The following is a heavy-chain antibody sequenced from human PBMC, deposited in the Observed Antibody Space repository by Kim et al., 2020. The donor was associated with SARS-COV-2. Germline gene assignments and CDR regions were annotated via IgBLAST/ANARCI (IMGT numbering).Heavy chain of an antibody. CDR2: ISYDGSNK. D-gene: IGHD6-13*01. Sequence: GGSLRLSCAASGFTFSSYGMHWVRQAPGKGLEWVAVISYDGSNKYYADSVKGRFTISRDNSKNTLYLQMNSLRAEDTAVYYCAKDRIAAAGARVHYYGMDVWGQGTTVTVSS. CDR3: AKDRIAAAGARVHYYGMDV. J-gene: IGHJ6*02. CDR1: GFTFSSYG. V-gene: IGHV3-30*18.